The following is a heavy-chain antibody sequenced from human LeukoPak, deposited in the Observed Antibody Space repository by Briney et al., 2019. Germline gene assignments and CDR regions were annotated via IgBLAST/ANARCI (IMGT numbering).Heavy chain of an antibody. D-gene: IGHD3-3*01. CDR3: ARDGDYDFWSRPLDE. CDR1: GFTFSSYA. Sequence: TGGSLRLSCAASGFTFSSYAMHWVRQAPGKGLEYVSAISSNGGSTYYANSVKGRFTISRDNSKNTLYLQMGSLRAEDMAVYYCARDGDYDFWSRPLDEWGQGTLVTVSS. V-gene: IGHV3-64*01. CDR2: ISSNGGST. J-gene: IGHJ4*02.